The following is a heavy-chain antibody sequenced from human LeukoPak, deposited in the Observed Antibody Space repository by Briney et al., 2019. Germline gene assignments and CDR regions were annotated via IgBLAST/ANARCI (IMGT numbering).Heavy chain of an antibody. CDR3: ARDLVTVTKGFDI. CDR2: ISYIGST. CDR1: ADSFSSHY. D-gene: IGHD4-17*01. V-gene: IGHV4-59*11. J-gene: IGHJ3*02. Sequence: SETLSLTCAVSADSFSSHYWTWIRQAPGKGLEGIGYISYIGSTNYNPSLKSRVTISIDTSKNQFSLKLSSVTAADTAVYYCARDLVTVTKGFDIWGQGTMVSVSS.